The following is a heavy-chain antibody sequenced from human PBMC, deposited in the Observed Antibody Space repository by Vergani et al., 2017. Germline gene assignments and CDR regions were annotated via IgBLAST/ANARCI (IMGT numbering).Heavy chain of an antibody. J-gene: IGHJ6*02. CDR1: GGSISSGSYY. V-gene: IGHV4-61*02. D-gene: IGHD6-13*01. Sequence: QVQLQESGPGLVRPSQTLSLTCTVSGGSISSGSYYWSWFRQPAGKGLEWIGRFYTGGGTSYNPSLKSRVTRSVDTSKNQFSLQLSSVTAADTAVYYCARDPLYSTTWPFLLLDMDVWGQGTTVTVSS. CDR3: ARDPLYSTTWPFLLLDMDV. CDR2: FYTGGGT.